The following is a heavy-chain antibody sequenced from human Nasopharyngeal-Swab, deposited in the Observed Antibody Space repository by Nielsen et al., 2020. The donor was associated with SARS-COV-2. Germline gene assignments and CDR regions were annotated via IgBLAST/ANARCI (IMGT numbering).Heavy chain of an antibody. V-gene: IGHV3-30-3*01. CDR1: GFTFSSYA. Sequence: GESLKISCAASGFTFSSYAMHWVRQAPGKGLEWVAVISYDGSNKYYADSVKGRFTISRDNSKNTLYLQMNSLRAEDTAVYYCASAYGGNYWYFDLWGRGTLVTVSS. D-gene: IGHD4-23*01. CDR3: ASAYGGNYWYFDL. CDR2: ISYDGSNK. J-gene: IGHJ2*01.